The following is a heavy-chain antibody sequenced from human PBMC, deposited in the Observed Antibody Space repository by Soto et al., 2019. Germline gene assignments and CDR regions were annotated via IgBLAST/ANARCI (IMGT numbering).Heavy chain of an antibody. CDR2: IYYSGST. J-gene: IGHJ4*02. V-gene: IGHV4-39*01. D-gene: IGHD3-3*01. CDR3: AKITIFGVVIIGYDY. CDR1: GGSISSSSYY. Sequence: PSETLSLTCTVSGGSISSSSYYWGWIRQPPGKGLEWIGSIYYSGSTYYNPSLKSRVTISVDTSKNQFSLKLSSVTAADTAVYYCAKITIFGVVIIGYDYWGQGTLVTVSS.